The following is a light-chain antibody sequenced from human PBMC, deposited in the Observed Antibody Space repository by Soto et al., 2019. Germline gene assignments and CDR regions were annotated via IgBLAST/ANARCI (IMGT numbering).Light chain of an antibody. CDR3: FSHRGGDSHV. J-gene: IGLJ1*01. V-gene: IGLV2-14*01. Sequence: QSALTQPASVSGSPGQSITISCTGTSSDVGGYNYVSWYQQYPGRVPKLLIYKVSNRPSGISNRFSGSKSGNTASLTISGLQAEDEADYFCFSHRGGDSHVFGTGTKVTVL. CDR2: KVS. CDR1: SSDVGGYNY.